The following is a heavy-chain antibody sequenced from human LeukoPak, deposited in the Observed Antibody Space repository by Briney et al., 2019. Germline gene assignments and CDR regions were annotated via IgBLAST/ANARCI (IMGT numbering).Heavy chain of an antibody. CDR1: GFTFSSHA. J-gene: IGHJ5*02. CDR3: AKAPVGDWGVSDA. Sequence: GGSLRLSCAASGFTFSSHAMSWVRQAPGKGLEWVSGISGSGSTTYYADSVKGRFTISRDHSKNTLFLQMSSLRAEDTAEYYCAKAPVGDWGVSDAWGQGTLVTVSS. CDR2: ISGSGSTT. D-gene: IGHD3-16*01. V-gene: IGHV3-23*01.